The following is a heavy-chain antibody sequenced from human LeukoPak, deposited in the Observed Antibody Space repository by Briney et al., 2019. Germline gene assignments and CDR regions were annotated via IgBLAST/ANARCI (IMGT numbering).Heavy chain of an antibody. CDR1: GYTLTELS. Sequence: GASVNVSCTVSGYTLTELSMHWVRQAPRKGLEWMGGFDPEDGETIYAQKFQGRVTMTEDTSTDTAYMELSSLRSEDTAVYYCATRVRTEWEPQYDDYFDYWGQGTLVTVSS. CDR2: FDPEDGET. V-gene: IGHV1-24*01. CDR3: ATRVRTEWEPQYDDYFDY. D-gene: IGHD1-26*01. J-gene: IGHJ4*02.